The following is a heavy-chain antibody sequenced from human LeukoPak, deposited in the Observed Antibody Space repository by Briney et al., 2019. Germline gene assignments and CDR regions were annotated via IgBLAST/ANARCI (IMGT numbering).Heavy chain of an antibody. J-gene: IGHJ6*03. Sequence: PSETPSLTCTVSGGSISSYYWGWIRQPPGKGLEWIGSIYYSGSTYYNPSLKSRVTISVDTSKNQFSLKLSSVTAADTAVYYCARLLNYYYYMDVWGKGTTVTVSS. V-gene: IGHV4-39*01. CDR3: ARLLNYYYYMDV. CDR1: GGSISSYY. CDR2: IYYSGST.